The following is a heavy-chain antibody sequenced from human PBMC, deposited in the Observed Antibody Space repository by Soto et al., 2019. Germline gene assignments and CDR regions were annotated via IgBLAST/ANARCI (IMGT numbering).Heavy chain of an antibody. Sequence: ASVKVSCKASGYTFTSYGISWVRQAPGQGLEWMGWISAYNGNTNYAQKLQGRVTMTTDTSTSTAYMELRSLRSDDTAVYYCARDRPQMVYAMVCVGYFDLGGRGTLLTVSS. D-gene: IGHD2-8*01. CDR1: GYTFTSYG. J-gene: IGHJ2*01. CDR2: ISAYNGNT. CDR3: ARDRPQMVYAMVCVGYFDL. V-gene: IGHV1-18*01.